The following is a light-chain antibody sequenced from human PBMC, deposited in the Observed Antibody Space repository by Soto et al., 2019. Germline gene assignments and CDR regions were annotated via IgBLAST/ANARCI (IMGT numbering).Light chain of an antibody. CDR2: GAS. CDR3: QQYSAWPLT. CDR1: QSVSSN. Sequence: EIVMTQSPAALSESPGERATLFCRASQSVSSNFLAWYQQKPCQAPRLLLYGASSRAIVVPGRFSGSGSGTEFTLTISSLQSEDFAVYYCQQYSAWPLTFGGGTKVEIK. J-gene: IGKJ4*01. V-gene: IGKV3-15*01.